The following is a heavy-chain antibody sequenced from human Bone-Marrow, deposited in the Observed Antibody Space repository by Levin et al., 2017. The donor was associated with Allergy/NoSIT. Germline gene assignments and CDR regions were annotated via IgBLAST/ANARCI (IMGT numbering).Heavy chain of an antibody. J-gene: IGHJ2*01. D-gene: IGHD6-19*01. CDR1: GGSISSSSYY. CDR3: AREEVLGSSGYWYFDL. Sequence: PSETLSLTCTVSGGSISSSSYYWGWIRQPPGKGLEWIGSIYYSGSTYYNPSLKSRVTISVDTSKNQFSLKLSSVTAADTAVYYCAREEVLGSSGYWYFDLWGRGTLVTVAS. V-gene: IGHV4-39*07. CDR2: IYYSGST.